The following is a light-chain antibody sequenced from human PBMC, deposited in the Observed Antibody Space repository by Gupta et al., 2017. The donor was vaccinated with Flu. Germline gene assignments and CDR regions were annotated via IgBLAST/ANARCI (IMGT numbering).Light chain of an antibody. CDR2: QDT. Sequence: SYEMTQPTSVSVSPGQTASITCSGHKLGEKYTYWYQQKPGQSPLLVIYQDTKRPSGIPERFSGSNSGNTATLTISGTQAMDEADYYCQAWDGNGVVFGGGTKVTVL. V-gene: IGLV3-1*01. CDR1: KLGEKY. J-gene: IGLJ2*01. CDR3: QAWDGNGVV.